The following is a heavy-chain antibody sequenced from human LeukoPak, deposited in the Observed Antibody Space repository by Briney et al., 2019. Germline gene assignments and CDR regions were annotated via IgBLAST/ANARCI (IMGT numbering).Heavy chain of an antibody. CDR3: AKEGGYSSSFAEYFQH. D-gene: IGHD6-6*01. J-gene: IGHJ1*01. CDR1: GFTFSSYG. Sequence: GGSLRLSCAASGFTFSSYGMHWVRQAPGKGLEWVAFIRYDGSNKYYADSVKGRFTISRDNSKNTLYLQMNSLRAEDTAVYYCAKEGGYSSSFAEYFQHWGQGTLVTVSS. CDR2: IRYDGSNK. V-gene: IGHV3-30*02.